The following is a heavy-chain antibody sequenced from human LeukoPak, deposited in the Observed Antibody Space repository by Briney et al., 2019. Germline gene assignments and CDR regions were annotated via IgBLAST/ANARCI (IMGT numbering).Heavy chain of an antibody. CDR3: AKDTRLWTVGAGDY. Sequence: PGGSLRLSCAASGFTFSSYGMHWVRQAPGKGLEWVAVISYDGSNKYYADSVKGRFTISRENSKNTLYLQMNSLRAEDTAVYYCAKDTRLWTVGAGDYWGQGTLVTVSS. D-gene: IGHD1-26*01. J-gene: IGHJ4*02. V-gene: IGHV3-30*18. CDR2: ISYDGSNK. CDR1: GFTFSSYG.